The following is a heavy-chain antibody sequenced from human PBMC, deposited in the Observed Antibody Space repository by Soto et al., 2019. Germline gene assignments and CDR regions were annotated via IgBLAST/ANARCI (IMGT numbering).Heavy chain of an antibody. CDR2: MNPNSGNT. J-gene: IGHJ3*02. V-gene: IGHV1-8*01. Sequence: GASVKVSCTASGYTFTSYDINWVRQTTGQGLEWMGWMNPNSGNTGYAQKCQGRVTMTRNTSISTAYMELSSLRSEDTAVYYCARVDCSGGSCYVGLGAFDIWGQGTMVTVSS. D-gene: IGHD2-15*01. CDR1: GYTFTSYD. CDR3: ARVDCSGGSCYVGLGAFDI.